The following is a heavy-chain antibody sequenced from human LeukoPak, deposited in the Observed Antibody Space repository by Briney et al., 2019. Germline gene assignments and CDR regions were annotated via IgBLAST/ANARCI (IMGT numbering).Heavy chain of an antibody. V-gene: IGHV4-4*02. Sequence: SETLSLTCAVSGGSISSSNWWSWVRQPPGKGLEWIGEIYHSGSTNYNPSLKSRVTISVDKSKNQFSLKLSSVTAADTAVYYCARWGYSYGSNWFDPWGQGTLVTVSS. J-gene: IGHJ5*02. CDR3: ARWGYSYGSNWFDP. CDR1: GGSISSSNW. D-gene: IGHD5-18*01. CDR2: IYHSGST.